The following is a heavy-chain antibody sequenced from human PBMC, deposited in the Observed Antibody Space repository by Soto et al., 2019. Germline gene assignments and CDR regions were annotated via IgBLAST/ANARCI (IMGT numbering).Heavy chain of an antibody. D-gene: IGHD3-10*01. CDR2: IIPIFGTA. V-gene: IGHV1-69*13. CDR3: ARQVAGNTMVRGVIRDYYYYGMDV. CDR1: GGTFSSYA. Sequence: SVKVSCKASGGTFSSYAISWVRQAPGQGLEWMGGIIPIFGTANYAQKFQGRVTITADESTSTAYMELSSLRSEDTAVYYCARQVAGNTMVRGVIRDYYYYGMDVWGQGTTVTVSS. J-gene: IGHJ6*02.